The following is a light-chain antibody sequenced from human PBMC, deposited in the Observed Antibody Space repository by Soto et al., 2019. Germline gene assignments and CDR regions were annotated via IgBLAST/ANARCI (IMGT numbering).Light chain of an antibody. CDR1: QSVSSS. Sequence: EIVLTQSPGTLSLSPGERATLSCRASQSVSSSLAWYQQRPGQAPRLLIYDAPSRATGSPDRFSGSGSGTDLTLTISRLESEVFAVYYCQHYGSSRTFGQGTKVQIK. CDR2: DAP. J-gene: IGKJ1*01. V-gene: IGKV3-20*01. CDR3: QHYGSSRT.